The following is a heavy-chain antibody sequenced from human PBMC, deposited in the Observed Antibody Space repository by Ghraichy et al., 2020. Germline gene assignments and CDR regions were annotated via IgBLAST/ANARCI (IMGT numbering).Heavy chain of an antibody. Sequence: GSLRLSCAASGFTFSDYYMTWIRQAPGKGLESVSYINTYSNYTNYAESVKGRFTISRDNAKNALYLQMNSLRAEDTAVYYCARAPLIALTAYGMDVWGQGTTVTVSS. CDR1: GFTFSDYY. D-gene: IGHD6-19*01. V-gene: IGHV3-11*06. CDR2: INTYSNYT. CDR3: ARAPLIALTAYGMDV. J-gene: IGHJ6*02.